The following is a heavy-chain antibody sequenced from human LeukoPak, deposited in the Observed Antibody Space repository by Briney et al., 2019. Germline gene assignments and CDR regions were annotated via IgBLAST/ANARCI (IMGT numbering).Heavy chain of an antibody. CDR3: ARERGYSGYDLDY. CDR1: GFTFSSYW. CDR2: IKQDGSEK. Sequence: GGSLRLSCAASGFTFSSYWMSWVRQAPGKGLEWVANIKQDGSEKYYVDSVKGRFTISRDNAKNSLYLQMSSLRAEDTALYYCARERGYSGYDLDYWGQGTLVTVSS. J-gene: IGHJ4*02. V-gene: IGHV3-7*05. D-gene: IGHD5-12*01.